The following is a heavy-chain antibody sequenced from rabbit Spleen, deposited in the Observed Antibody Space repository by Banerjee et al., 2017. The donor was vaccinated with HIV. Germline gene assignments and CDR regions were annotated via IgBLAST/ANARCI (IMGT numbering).Heavy chain of an antibody. CDR3: ARDAGTSFSTYGMDL. CDR1: GFSFSGSYY. J-gene: IGHJ6*01. CDR2: IYVDSSGST. V-gene: IGHV1S40*01. Sequence: QSLEESGGDLVKPGASLTLTCTASGFSFSGSYYMSWVRQAPGKGLEWIGGIYVDSSGSTWYATWAKGRFTISKTSSTTVTLQMTSLTAADTATYFCARDAGTSFSTYGMDLWGPGTLVTVS. D-gene: IGHD8-1*01.